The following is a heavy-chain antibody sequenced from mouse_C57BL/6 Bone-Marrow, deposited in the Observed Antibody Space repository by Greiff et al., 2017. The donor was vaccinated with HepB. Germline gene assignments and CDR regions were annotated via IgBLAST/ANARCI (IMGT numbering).Heavy chain of an antibody. D-gene: IGHD1-2*01. Sequence: EVQLQQSGAELVRPGASVKLSCTASGFNIKDDYMHWVKQRPEQGLEWIGWIDPENGDTEYASKFQGKATITADTSSNTAYLQLSSLTSEDTAVYYCTTPITPAPYWGQGTLVTVSA. CDR3: TTPITPAPY. V-gene: IGHV14-4*01. CDR1: GFNIKDDY. J-gene: IGHJ3*01. CDR2: IDPENGDT.